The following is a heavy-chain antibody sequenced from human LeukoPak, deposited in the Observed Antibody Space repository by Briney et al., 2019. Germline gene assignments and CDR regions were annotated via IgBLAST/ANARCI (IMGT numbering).Heavy chain of an antibody. CDR1: GYTFTGYY. D-gene: IGHD2-15*01. CDR2: INPNSGGT. J-gene: IGHJ4*02. Sequence: ASVTVSCKASGYTFTGYYMHWVRQAPGQGLEWMGWINPNSGGTNYAQKFQGRVTMTRDTSISTAYMELSRLRSDDTAVYYCARVRGRQLGYCSGGSCPDLGYWGQGTLVTVSS. V-gene: IGHV1-2*02. CDR3: ARVRGRQLGYCSGGSCPDLGY.